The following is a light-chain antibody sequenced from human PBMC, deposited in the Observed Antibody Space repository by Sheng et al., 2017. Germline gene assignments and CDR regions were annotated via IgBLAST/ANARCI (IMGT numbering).Light chain of an antibody. CDR1: QSVRSRY. Sequence: EIVLTQSPGTLSLSPGERATLSCRASQSVRSRYIAWYQQKPGQAPRLLIYGASSRGTGIPARFSGSGSGTEFTLTISSLQSEDFAVYYCQQYNDWPMYTFGQGTKLEIK. CDR2: GAS. J-gene: IGKJ2*01. V-gene: IGKV3-15*01. CDR3: QQYNDWPMYT.